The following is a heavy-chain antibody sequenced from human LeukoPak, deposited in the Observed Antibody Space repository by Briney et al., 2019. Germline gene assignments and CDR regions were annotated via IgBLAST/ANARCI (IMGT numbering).Heavy chain of an antibody. Sequence: GGSLRLSCAASGFTFSDYSMEWVRQAPGKGLEWISYISSTSTTIYYAGSVKGRFTTSRDNAKNSLYLQMNSLRAEDTAVYYCARDVSDYYYDSSGSRDAFDIWGQGTMVTVSS. CDR2: ISSTSTTI. CDR1: GFTFSDYS. CDR3: ARDVSDYYYDSSGSRDAFDI. V-gene: IGHV3-48*04. J-gene: IGHJ3*02. D-gene: IGHD3-22*01.